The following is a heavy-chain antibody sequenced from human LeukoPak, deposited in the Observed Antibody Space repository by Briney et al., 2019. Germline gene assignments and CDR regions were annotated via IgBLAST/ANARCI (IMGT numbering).Heavy chain of an antibody. V-gene: IGHV1-46*01. CDR3: ARDRPNYYGSGPDYYGMDV. D-gene: IGHD3-10*01. Sequence: ASVKVSCKASGYTFTNYYMHWVRQAPGQGLEWMGLINPTGTGTNYAQKFRGRVTMTTDTSTSTAYMELRSLRSDDTAVYYCARDRPNYYGSGPDYYGMDVWGQGTTVTVSS. J-gene: IGHJ6*02. CDR1: GYTFTNYY. CDR2: INPTGTGT.